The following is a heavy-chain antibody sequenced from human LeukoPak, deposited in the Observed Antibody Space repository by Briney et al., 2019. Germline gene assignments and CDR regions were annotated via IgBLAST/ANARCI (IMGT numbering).Heavy chain of an antibody. J-gene: IGHJ4*02. CDR1: GFTFSSYA. V-gene: IGHV3-30-3*01. CDR2: ISYDGSNK. D-gene: IGHD1-26*01. Sequence: GRSLRLSCAASGFTFSSYAMHWVRQAPGKGLEWVAVISYDGSNKYYADSVNGRFTISRDNARNSVYLQMASLRVEDTAVYYCARDPVECELLLDYWGQGTLVTVSS. CDR3: ARDPVECELLLDY.